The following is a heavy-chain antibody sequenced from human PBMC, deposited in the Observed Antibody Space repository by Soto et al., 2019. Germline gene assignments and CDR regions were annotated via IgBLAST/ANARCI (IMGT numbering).Heavy chain of an antibody. J-gene: IGHJ3*02. CDR1: GFTFSNYG. CDR2: ISYDGSNK. Sequence: GGSLRLSCAASGFTFSNYGMHWVRQAPGKGLEWVAVISYDGSNKYYADSVKGRFTISRDNSKNTLYLQMNSLRAEDTAVYYCAKADIVVVVAAAGAFDIWGQGTMVTVSS. D-gene: IGHD2-15*01. V-gene: IGHV3-30*18. CDR3: AKADIVVVVAAAGAFDI.